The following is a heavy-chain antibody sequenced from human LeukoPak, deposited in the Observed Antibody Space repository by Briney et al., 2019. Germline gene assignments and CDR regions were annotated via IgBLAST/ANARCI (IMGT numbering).Heavy chain of an antibody. CDR1: GFTFSSYS. CDR3: AREKMGSYYPDY. D-gene: IGHD3-10*01. V-gene: IGHV3-21*01. Sequence: GGSLRLSCAASGFTFSSYSMNWVRQAPGKGLEWVSSISSSSSYIYYADSVKGRFTISRDNAKNSLYLQMNSLRDEDTAVYYCAREKMGSYYPDYWGQGTLVTVSS. J-gene: IGHJ4*02. CDR2: ISSSSSYI.